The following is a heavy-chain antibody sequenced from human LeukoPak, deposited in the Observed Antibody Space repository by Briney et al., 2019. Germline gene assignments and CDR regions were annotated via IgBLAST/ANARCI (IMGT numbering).Heavy chain of an antibody. Sequence: SETLSLTCTVSGDSIRSYYWSWIRQPPGKGLEWIGYIYYTGSTNYNPSLKSRVTISVDTSKKRFSLKLNSVTAADTAFYYCARLDGYDTSGHYSFDYWGQGTLVTVSS. CDR2: IYYTGST. D-gene: IGHD3-22*01. V-gene: IGHV4-59*01. CDR3: ARLDGYDTSGHYSFDY. J-gene: IGHJ4*02. CDR1: GDSIRSYY.